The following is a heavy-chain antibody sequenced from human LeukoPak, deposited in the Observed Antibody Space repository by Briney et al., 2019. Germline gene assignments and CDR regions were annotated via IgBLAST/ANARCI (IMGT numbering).Heavy chain of an antibody. CDR1: GYTLTELS. Sequence: GASVKVSCKVSGYTLTELSMHWVRQAPGQGLEWMGWINPNSRGTNYAQKFQGWVTMTRDTSISTAYMELSRLRSDDTAVYYCAREGPPFDYWGQGTLVTVSS. J-gene: IGHJ4*02. CDR3: AREGPPFDY. V-gene: IGHV1-2*04. CDR2: INPNSRGT.